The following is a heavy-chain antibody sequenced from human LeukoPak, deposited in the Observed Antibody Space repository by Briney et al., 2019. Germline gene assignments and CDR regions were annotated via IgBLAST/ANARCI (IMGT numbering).Heavy chain of an antibody. J-gene: IGHJ4*02. CDR1: GFTFSSYG. D-gene: IGHD4-17*01. Sequence: PGRSLRLSCAASGFTFSSYGMHWVRQAPGKGLEWVAVISYDGSNKYYADSVKGRFTISRDNSKNTLYLQMNSLRAGDTAVYYCAKDSKTTVTDYWGQGTLVTVSS. V-gene: IGHV3-30*18. CDR3: AKDSKTTVTDY. CDR2: ISYDGSNK.